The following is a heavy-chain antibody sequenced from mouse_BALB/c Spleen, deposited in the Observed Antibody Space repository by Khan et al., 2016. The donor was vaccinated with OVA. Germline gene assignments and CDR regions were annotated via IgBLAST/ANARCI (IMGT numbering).Heavy chain of an antibody. J-gene: IGHJ2*01. D-gene: IGHD1-1*01. V-gene: IGHV3-2*02. CDR3: ARVYGGDFDY. Sequence: EVQLVESGPGLVKPSQSLSLTCTVTGFSITSDYAWNWIRQFPGNRLEWMGYISYSGNTKYNPSLKSRISITRDTSKNQFFLQLNSVTIEDTATYYWARVYGGDFDYWGQGTTLTVSS. CDR2: ISYSGNT. CDR1: GFSITSDYA.